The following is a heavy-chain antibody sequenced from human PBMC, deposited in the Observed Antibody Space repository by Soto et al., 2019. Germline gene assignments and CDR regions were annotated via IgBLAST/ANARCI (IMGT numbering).Heavy chain of an antibody. Sequence: QVQLVESGGGVVQPGRSLRLSCAASGFTFSSYGMHWVRQAPGKGLEGVAVISYDGSNKYYADSVKGRFTISRDNSKDPLYLQMNSLRAEDTAVYYCATNYYDSSGGAFDIWGQGTMVTVSS. V-gene: IGHV3-30*03. D-gene: IGHD3-22*01. CDR3: ATNYYDSSGGAFDI. J-gene: IGHJ3*02. CDR2: ISYDGSNK. CDR1: GFTFSSYG.